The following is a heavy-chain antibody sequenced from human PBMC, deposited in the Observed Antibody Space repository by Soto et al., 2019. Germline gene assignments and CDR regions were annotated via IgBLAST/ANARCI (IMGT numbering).Heavy chain of an antibody. J-gene: IGHJ6*02. CDR2: FDPEDGET. D-gene: IGHD5-12*01. CDR1: GYTLTELS. Sequence: QVQLVQSGAEVKKPGASVKVSCKVSGYTLTELSMHWVRQAPGKGLEWMGGFDPEDGETIYAQKFQGRVTMTEDTSTDTAYMELSSLRSEDTAVYYCASPMEAGVATIRIGYYYGMDVWGQGTTVTVSS. CDR3: ASPMEAGVATIRIGYYYGMDV. V-gene: IGHV1-24*01.